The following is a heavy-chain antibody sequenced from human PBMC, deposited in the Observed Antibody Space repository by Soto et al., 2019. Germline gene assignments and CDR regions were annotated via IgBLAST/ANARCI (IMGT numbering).Heavy chain of an antibody. Sequence: QVQLQESGPGLVKPSQTLSLTCTVSGGSISSGGYYWSWIRQHPGKGLEWIGYIYYSGSTYYNPSLKSRVTRPVDTSMNQFSLKLSSVTAADTAVYYCARGCYDFLTGYRDYFDYWGQGTLVTVSS. V-gene: IGHV4-31*03. CDR2: IYYSGST. J-gene: IGHJ4*02. CDR1: GGSISSGGYY. D-gene: IGHD3-9*01. CDR3: ARGCYDFLTGYRDYFDY.